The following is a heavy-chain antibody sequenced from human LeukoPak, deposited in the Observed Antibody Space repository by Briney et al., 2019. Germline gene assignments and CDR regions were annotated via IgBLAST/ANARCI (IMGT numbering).Heavy chain of an antibody. CDR2: IYRITDGGTT. D-gene: IGHD3-22*01. J-gene: IGHJ4*02. V-gene: IGHV3-15*01. CDR3: TTGSNRYDSSDFDY. CDR1: GFTFNNAW. Sequence: GGSLRLSCAASGFTFNNAWMNWVRQAPGKGLDWVGRIYRITDGGTTEYAAPVKGRFTISRDDSKNTLYLQMNSLNTEDTALYYCTTGSNRYDSSDFDYWGQGTPVTVSS.